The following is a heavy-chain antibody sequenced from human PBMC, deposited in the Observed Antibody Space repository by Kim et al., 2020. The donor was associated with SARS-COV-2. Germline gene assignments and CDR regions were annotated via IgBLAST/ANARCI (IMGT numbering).Heavy chain of an antibody. Sequence: SVKVSCKASGGTFSSYAIIWVRQAPGQGLEWMVGIIPIFGTANYAQKFQGRVTITADKSTSTGYMELSSLRSEDTAVYYCARKIAVAAPYDASDIWGQGTMVTVSS. J-gene: IGHJ3*02. V-gene: IGHV1-69*06. D-gene: IGHD6-19*01. CDR3: ARKIAVAAPYDASDI. CDR2: IIPIFGTA. CDR1: GGTFSSYA.